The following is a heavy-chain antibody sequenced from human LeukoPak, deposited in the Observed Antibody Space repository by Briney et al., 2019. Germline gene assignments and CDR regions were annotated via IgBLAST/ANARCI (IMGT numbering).Heavy chain of an antibody. V-gene: IGHV4-34*01. CDR2: ITRSGSA. D-gene: IGHD6-19*01. CDR1: GGSFSGYY. CDR3: ASRRAVAGRGDYFDY. J-gene: IGHJ4*02. Sequence: SETLSLTCAVYGGSFSGYYRSWIRQPPGKGLEWIGEITRSGSANYNPSLKSRVTISVDTSKNQFSLKLSSVTAADTAVYYCASRRAVAGRGDYFDYWGQGTLVTVSS.